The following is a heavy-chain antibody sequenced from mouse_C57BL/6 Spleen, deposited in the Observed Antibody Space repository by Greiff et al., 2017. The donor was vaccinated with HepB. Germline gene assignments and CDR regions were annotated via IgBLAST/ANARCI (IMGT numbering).Heavy chain of an antibody. Sequence: QVQLQQPGAELVKPGASVKMSCKASGYTFTSYWITWVKQRPGQGLEWIGDIYPGSGSTNYNEKFKSKATLTGDTSSSTAYMQLSSLTSEDSAVYYCARLGSSYDYAMDYWGQGTSVTVSS. V-gene: IGHV1-55*01. J-gene: IGHJ4*01. CDR1: GYTFTSYW. CDR2: IYPGSGST. D-gene: IGHD1-1*01. CDR3: ARLGSSYDYAMDY.